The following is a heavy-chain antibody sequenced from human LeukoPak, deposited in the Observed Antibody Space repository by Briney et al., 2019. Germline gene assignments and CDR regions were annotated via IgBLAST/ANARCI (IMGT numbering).Heavy chain of an antibody. Sequence: SETLSLTCTVSGGSFSSSSYYWGWIRQPPGKGLEWFGRIYCSGSIYYNPSLKSRVTISVDTSKNQFSLKLSSVTAADTAVYYCATHPGQWLAYNWFDPWGQGTLVTVSS. D-gene: IGHD6-19*01. CDR1: GGSFSSSSYY. V-gene: IGHV4-39*01. CDR2: IYCSGSI. J-gene: IGHJ5*02. CDR3: ATHPGQWLAYNWFDP.